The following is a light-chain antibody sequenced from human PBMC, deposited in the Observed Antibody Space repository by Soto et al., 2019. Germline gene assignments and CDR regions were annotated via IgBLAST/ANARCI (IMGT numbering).Light chain of an antibody. CDR1: LGIGET. CDR3: QHYVTWPRT. V-gene: IGKV3-15*01. J-gene: IGKJ4*01. Sequence: EIVMTQSPATLAVSPGGGATLSCRASLGIGETLAWYQQKPGQTPRLLIYDTSIRATGGAARFSGSRSGAEFTLTISSLQSEDFAFYYCQHYVTWPRTVGGGTKVDIK. CDR2: DTS.